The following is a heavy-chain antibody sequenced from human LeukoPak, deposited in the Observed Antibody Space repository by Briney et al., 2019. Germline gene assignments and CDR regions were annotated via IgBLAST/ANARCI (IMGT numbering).Heavy chain of an antibody. V-gene: IGHV3-23*01. CDR2: ISGSGGST. J-gene: IGHJ4*02. CDR3: AQGRSGWRSYSGSYYDSLDY. Sequence: GRSLRLSCAASGFTFDDYAMHWVRQAPGKGLEWVSGISGSGGSTYYADSVKGRFTISRDNSKNTLYLQMNSLRAEDTAVYYCAQGRSGWRSYSGSYYDSLDYWGQGTLVTVSS. D-gene: IGHD1-26*01. CDR1: GFTFDDYA.